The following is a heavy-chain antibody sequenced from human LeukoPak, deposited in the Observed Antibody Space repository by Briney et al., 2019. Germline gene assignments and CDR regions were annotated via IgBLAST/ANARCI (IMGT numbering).Heavy chain of an antibody. V-gene: IGHV1-18*01. CDR1: GYTFTSYG. J-gene: IGHJ4*02. CDR3: AREPDQLLWFGGGFDY. Sequence: GASVKVSCKASGYTFTSYGISWVRQAPGQGLEWMGWISAYNGNTNYAQKLQGRVTITRNTSISTAYMELSSLRSEDTAVYYCAREPDQLLWFGGGFDYWGQGTLVTVSS. CDR2: ISAYNGNT. D-gene: IGHD3-10*01.